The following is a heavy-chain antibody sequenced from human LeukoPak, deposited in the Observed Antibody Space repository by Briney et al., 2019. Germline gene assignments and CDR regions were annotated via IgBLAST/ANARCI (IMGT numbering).Heavy chain of an antibody. CDR1: GGSISSSSYY. CDR2: IYYSGST. V-gene: IGHV4-39*02. Sequence: PSETLSLTCTVSGGSISSSSYYWGWIRQPPGKGLEWIGSIYYSGSTYYNPSLKSRVTISVDTSKNQFSLKLSSVTAADTAVYYCARDARAGNFDYWGQGILVTVSS. J-gene: IGHJ4*02. CDR3: ARDARAGNFDY. D-gene: IGHD6-13*01.